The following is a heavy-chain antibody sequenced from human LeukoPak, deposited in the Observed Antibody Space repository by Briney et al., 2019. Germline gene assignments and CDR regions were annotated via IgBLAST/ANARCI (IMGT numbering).Heavy chain of an antibody. CDR2: IYYSGST. CDR3: AKGSMTTRYYYYFHMDV. J-gene: IGHJ6*03. Sequence: SETLSLTCTVSGGSISSSSYYWGWIRQPPGKGLEWIGSIYYSGSTYYNPSLKSRVTISVDTSKNQFSLRMHSMTAADTSFYYCAKGSMTTRYYYYFHMDVWGPGTTVTVSS. D-gene: IGHD4-11*01. CDR1: GGSISSSSYY. V-gene: IGHV4-39*01.